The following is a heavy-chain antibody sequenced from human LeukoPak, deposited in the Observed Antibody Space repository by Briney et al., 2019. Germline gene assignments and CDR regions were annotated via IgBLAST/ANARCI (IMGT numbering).Heavy chain of an antibody. CDR2: INHSGST. CDR1: GGSFSGYY. CDR3: ARDRGEYGSGSNFDY. D-gene: IGHD3-10*01. J-gene: IGHJ4*02. Sequence: SETLSLTCAVYGGSFSGYYWSWIRQPPGKGLEWIGEINHSGSTNYNPSLKSRVTISVDTSKNQFSLKLSSVTAADTAVYYCARDRGEYGSGSNFDYWGQGTLVTVSS. V-gene: IGHV4-34*01.